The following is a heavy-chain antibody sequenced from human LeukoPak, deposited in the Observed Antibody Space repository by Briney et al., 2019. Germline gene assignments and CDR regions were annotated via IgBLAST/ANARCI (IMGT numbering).Heavy chain of an antibody. CDR2: IRYDGSNK. V-gene: IGHV3-30*02. CDR3: ATGSGGGY. J-gene: IGHJ4*02. D-gene: IGHD3-10*01. Sequence: GGSLRLSCADSGSAFSSYTMVWVRQAPGKGLEWVAFIRYDGSNKYYADSVKGRFTISRDNSKNTLYLQMNSLRAEDTALYYCATGSGGGYWGQGTLVTVSS. CDR1: GSAFSSYT.